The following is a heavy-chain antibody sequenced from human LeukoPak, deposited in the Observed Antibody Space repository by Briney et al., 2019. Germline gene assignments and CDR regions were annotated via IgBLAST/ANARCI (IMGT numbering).Heavy chain of an antibody. CDR2: MNPNSGNT. Sequence: GASVKVSCKASGYTFTSYDINWVRQATGQGLEWMGWMNPNSGNTGYAQKFQGRVTMTRNTSISTAYMELSSLRSEDTAVYYCARGTPAGTWWGDSDNGFDIWGQGTMVTVSS. D-gene: IGHD1/OR15-1a*01. CDR1: GYTFTSYD. CDR3: ARGTPAGTWWGDSDNGFDI. V-gene: IGHV1-8*01. J-gene: IGHJ3*02.